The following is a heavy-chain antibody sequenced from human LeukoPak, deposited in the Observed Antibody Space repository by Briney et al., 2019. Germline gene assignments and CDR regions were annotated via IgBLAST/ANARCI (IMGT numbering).Heavy chain of an antibody. V-gene: IGHV4-61*02. Sequence: SETLSLTCTVSGGSISSGGYYWSWIRQPAGTGLEWIGRIYTSGSTDYNPSLKSRVTISVDTSKNQFSLKLSPVTAADTAVYYCARDRLQLQSWGQGTLVTVSS. D-gene: IGHD1-1*01. CDR3: ARDRLQLQS. CDR2: IYTSGST. CDR1: GGSISSGGYY. J-gene: IGHJ5*02.